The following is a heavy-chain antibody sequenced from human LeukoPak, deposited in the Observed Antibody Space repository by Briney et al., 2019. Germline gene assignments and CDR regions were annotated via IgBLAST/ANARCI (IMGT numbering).Heavy chain of an antibody. Sequence: QTGGSLRLSCAASGFTFSSYAMSWVRQAPGKGLEWVSAISGSGDSTYYADSVKGRFTISRDNSKNTLYLQMNSLRAEDTAVYYCAKDGGEYYDILTGYYPRLYYMDVWGKGTTVTTSS. D-gene: IGHD3-9*01. V-gene: IGHV3-23*01. CDR1: GFTFSSYA. CDR3: AKDGGEYYDILTGYYPRLYYMDV. J-gene: IGHJ6*03. CDR2: ISGSGDST.